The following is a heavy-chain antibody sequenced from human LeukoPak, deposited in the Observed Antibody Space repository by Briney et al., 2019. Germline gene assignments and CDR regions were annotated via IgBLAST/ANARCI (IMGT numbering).Heavy chain of an antibody. CDR3: ARGYCSGGSCYSYYYYNYMDV. Sequence: SETLSLTCTVSGGSISSGSYYWSWIRQPAGKRLEWIGHIYRSGSTNYNPSLKSRVTISVDTSKNQFSLKLSSVTAADTAVYYCARGYCSGGSCYSYYYYNYMDVWGKGTTVTVSS. V-gene: IGHV4-61*09. CDR2: IYRSGST. D-gene: IGHD2-15*01. CDR1: GGSISSGSYY. J-gene: IGHJ6*03.